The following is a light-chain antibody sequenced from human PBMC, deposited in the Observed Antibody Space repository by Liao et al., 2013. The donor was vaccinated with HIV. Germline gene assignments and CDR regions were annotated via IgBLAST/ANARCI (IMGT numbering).Light chain of an antibody. J-gene: IGLJ2*01. Sequence: SYELTQPPSVSVAPGKTARITCGGNNIESKSVHWYQRRPGQAPVVVIYYDTDRPSGIPERFSGSNSGNTATLTITRVEAGDEADYFCQVWDSGSDRVVFGGGTKLTVL. CDR2: YDT. CDR3: QVWDSGSDRVV. V-gene: IGLV3-21*01. CDR1: NIESKS.